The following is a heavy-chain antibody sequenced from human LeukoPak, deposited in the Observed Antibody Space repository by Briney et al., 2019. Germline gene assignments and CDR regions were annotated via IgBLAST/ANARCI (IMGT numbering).Heavy chain of an antibody. V-gene: IGHV3-7*01. CDR1: GFTFSNNW. D-gene: IGHD2-2*01. CDR3: ATYSSSNAREFQH. J-gene: IGHJ1*01. CDR2: INQHGSET. Sequence: GGSLRLSCAASGFTFSNNWTSWVRQAPGKGLEWVANINQHGSETYYVDSVKGRFTISRDTAKNSLYLQMNSLRAEDTAVYYCATYSSSNAREFQHWGQGTLVTVSS.